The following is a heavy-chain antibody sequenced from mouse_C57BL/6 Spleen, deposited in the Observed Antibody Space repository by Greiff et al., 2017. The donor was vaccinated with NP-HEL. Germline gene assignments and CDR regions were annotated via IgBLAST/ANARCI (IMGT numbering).Heavy chain of an antibody. V-gene: IGHV1-52*01. D-gene: IGHD1-1*01. Sequence: VQLQQPGAELVRPGSSVKLSCKASGYTFTSYWMHWVKQRPIQGLEWIGNIDPSDSETHYNQKFKDKATLTVDKSSSTAYMQLSSLTSEDSAVYYCARSTTVVYFDYWGQGTTLTVSS. J-gene: IGHJ2*01. CDR2: IDPSDSET. CDR3: ARSTTVVYFDY. CDR1: GYTFTSYW.